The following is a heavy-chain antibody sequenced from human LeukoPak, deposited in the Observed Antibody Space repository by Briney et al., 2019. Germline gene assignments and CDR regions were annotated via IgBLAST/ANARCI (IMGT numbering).Heavy chain of an antibody. J-gene: IGHJ4*02. CDR2: ISSNGDNT. V-gene: IGHV3-64D*06. CDR1: GFTFSTYV. Sequence: GGSLRLSCSVSGFTFSTYVMHWVRQAPGKGLEYVSAISSNGDNTHYADSVKGRFTISRDNSKNTLYLQMSSLRADDTAVYYCVGGTGYWGQGTLVTVSS. CDR3: VGGTGY.